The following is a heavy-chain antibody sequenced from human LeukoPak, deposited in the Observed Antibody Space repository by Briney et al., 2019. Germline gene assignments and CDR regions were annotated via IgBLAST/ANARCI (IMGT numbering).Heavy chain of an antibody. CDR2: INHSGST. Sequence: SETLSLTCAVYGGSFSGYYWSWIRQPPGKGLEWIGEINHSGSTNYNPSLKSRVTISVDTSKNQFSLKLSAVTAADTAVYYCARETGTTNSDYFDYWGQGTLVTVSS. J-gene: IGHJ4*02. D-gene: IGHD1-7*01. V-gene: IGHV4-34*01. CDR3: ARETGTTNSDYFDY. CDR1: GGSFSGYY.